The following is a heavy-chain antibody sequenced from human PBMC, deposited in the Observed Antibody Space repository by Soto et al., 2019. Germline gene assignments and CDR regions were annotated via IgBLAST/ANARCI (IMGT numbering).Heavy chain of an antibody. CDR3: ARDLARGGGSAGFDY. D-gene: IGHD1-26*01. CDR1: GGTFSSYA. CDR2: INPNSGGT. Sequence: ASVKVSCKASGGTFSSYAISWVRQAPGQGLEWMGWINPNSGGTRYPQKFQGRVTMTRDTSISTVYMALTRLRSDDTAVYYCARDLARGGGSAGFDYWGQGTLVTVSS. J-gene: IGHJ4*02. V-gene: IGHV1-2*02.